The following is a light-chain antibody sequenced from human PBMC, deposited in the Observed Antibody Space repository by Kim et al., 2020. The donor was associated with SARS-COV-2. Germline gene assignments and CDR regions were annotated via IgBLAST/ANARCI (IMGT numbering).Light chain of an antibody. Sequence: GQSITISCTGTSSDVGAYDYFSWYQQHPGKTPKLMIYDVTKRPSGVSNRFSASKSGDTASLAISGLQSEDEADYYCSSYASGDTWVFGGGTQLTVL. CDR3: SSYASGDTWV. CDR1: SSDVGAYDY. V-gene: IGLV2-14*03. J-gene: IGLJ3*02. CDR2: DVT.